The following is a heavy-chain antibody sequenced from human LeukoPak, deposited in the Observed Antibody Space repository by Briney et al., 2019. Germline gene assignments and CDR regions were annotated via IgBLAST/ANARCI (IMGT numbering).Heavy chain of an antibody. CDR2: TYYRSKWYS. Sequence: SQTLSLTCDISGDIVSSNSVAWNWIRQSTSRGLEWLGRTYYRSKWYSDYAVSVKSRVIINPVKSKNQFSLQLNSVTPEDTAVYYCAREGNTYYFDYWGQGTLVTVSS. V-gene: IGHV6-1*01. CDR3: AREGNTYYFDY. J-gene: IGHJ4*02. CDR1: GDIVSSNSVA. D-gene: IGHD4-23*01.